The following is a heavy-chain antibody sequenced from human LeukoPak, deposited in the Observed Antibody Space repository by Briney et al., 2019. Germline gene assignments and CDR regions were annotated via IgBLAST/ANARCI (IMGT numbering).Heavy chain of an antibody. Sequence: PGGSLRLSCGASGFTFSSYAMSWVRQAPGKGLEWVSAISGSGGSTYYADSVKGRFTISRDNSKNTLYLQMNSLRAEDTAVYYCAKGGENYYYYYMDVWGKGTTVTVSS. V-gene: IGHV3-23*01. J-gene: IGHJ6*03. D-gene: IGHD2-21*01. CDR2: ISGSGGST. CDR1: GFTFSSYA. CDR3: AKGGENYYYYYMDV.